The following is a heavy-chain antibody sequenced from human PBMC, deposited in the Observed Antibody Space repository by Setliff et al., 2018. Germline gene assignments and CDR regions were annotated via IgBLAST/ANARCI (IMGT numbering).Heavy chain of an antibody. D-gene: IGHD3-22*01. CDR1: GYSISSGHY. CDR2: ISHSGST. CDR3: ASLYYYDSIGYYYSRDY. Sequence: SETLSLTCTVSGYSISSGHYWGWIRQPPVKGLEWMGSISHSGSTNYNPSLKSRVTISMDTSKNQLSLKVSSVTAADTAVYYCASLYYYDSIGYYYSRDYWGQGTLVTVSS. J-gene: IGHJ4*02. V-gene: IGHV4-38-2*02.